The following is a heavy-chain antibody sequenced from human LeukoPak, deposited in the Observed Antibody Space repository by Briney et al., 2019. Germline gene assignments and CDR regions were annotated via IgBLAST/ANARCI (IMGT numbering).Heavy chain of an antibody. V-gene: IGHV4-59*01. CDR1: GGSISPSY. D-gene: IGHD3-10*01. CDR2: IHHSGST. Sequence: SETLSLTCTVSGGSISPSYWSWIRQPPGKGLEWIGYIHHSGSTDYNPSLKSRVTISVDTSKNQFSLRLSSVTAADTAVYYCARGHYGSGTGTYSNWGQGTLVTVSS. J-gene: IGHJ4*02. CDR3: ARGHYGSGTGTYSN.